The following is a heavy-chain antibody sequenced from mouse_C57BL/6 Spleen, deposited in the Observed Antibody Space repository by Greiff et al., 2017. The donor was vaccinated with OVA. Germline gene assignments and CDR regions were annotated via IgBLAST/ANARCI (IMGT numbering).Heavy chain of an antibody. CDR2: IYPGDGDT. CDR3: ARYPDGSYYFDY. D-gene: IGHD2-3*01. CDR1: GYAFSSYW. V-gene: IGHV1-80*01. Sequence: VQLQQSGAELVKPGASVKISCKASGYAFSSYWMNWVKQRPGKGLEWIGQIYPGDGDTNYNGKFKGKATLTADKSSSTAYMQLSSLTSEDSAVYFCARYPDGSYYFDYWGQGTTLTVSS. J-gene: IGHJ2*01.